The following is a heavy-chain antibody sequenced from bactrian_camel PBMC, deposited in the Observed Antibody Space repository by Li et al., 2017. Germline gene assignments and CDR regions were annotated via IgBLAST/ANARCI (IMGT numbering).Heavy chain of an antibody. D-gene: IGHD2*01. CDR2: IDSRGTT. V-gene: IGHV3S53*01. Sequence: HVQLVESGGGSVQAGGSLRLSCAASGYIGGGTSYGWFRQGPGKDREGVAAIDSRGTTFYADSVKGRFTTSKDSAKNTLYLQISSLTPDDTGMYICAADRRRHGPPSLRPGDYSVWGQGTQVTVS. CDR1: GYIGGGTS. J-gene: IGHJ4*01. CDR3: AADRRRHGPPSLRPGDYSV.